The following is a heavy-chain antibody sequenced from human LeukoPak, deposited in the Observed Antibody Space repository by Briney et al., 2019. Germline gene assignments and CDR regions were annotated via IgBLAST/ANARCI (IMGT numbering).Heavy chain of an antibody. J-gene: IGHJ5*02. CDR2: IIPIFGKV. CDR1: GYTFTGYY. V-gene: IGHV1-69*05. Sequence: EASEKVSCKASGYTFTGYYMHWVRQAPGQGLEWMGGIIPIFGKVNYGQKFQGRVTITTDESTSTAYMELSSLRSEDTAVYYCARGTKKYEFWFDPWGQGTLVTVSS. D-gene: IGHD3-3*01. CDR3: ARGTKKYEFWFDP.